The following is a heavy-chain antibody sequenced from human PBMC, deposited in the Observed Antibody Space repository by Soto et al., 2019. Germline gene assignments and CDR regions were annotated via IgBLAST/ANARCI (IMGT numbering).Heavy chain of an antibody. Sequence: QVQLQESGPGLVKPSQTLSLTCLVSGASVSGDGSYCSWIRQHPGKGLEFIGYIHNSGSTYSNPSLENRVDMSIDTSKNQFSLRLRSVTAADSAVYFCARDLGSEQWFFDNWGQGILVTVSS. V-gene: IGHV4-31*03. CDR3: ARDLGSEQWFFDN. D-gene: IGHD6-19*01. CDR1: GASVSGDGSY. CDR2: IHNSGST. J-gene: IGHJ4*02.